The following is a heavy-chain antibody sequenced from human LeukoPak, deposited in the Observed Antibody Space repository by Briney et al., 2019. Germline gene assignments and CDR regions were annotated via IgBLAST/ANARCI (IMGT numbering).Heavy chain of an antibody. J-gene: IGHJ4*02. D-gene: IGHD1-26*01. CDR1: GYSFTSYW. V-gene: IGHV5-51*01. CDR2: IYPGDSDT. Sequence: GESLKISCKGSGYSFTSYWIGWVRQMPGKGLEWMGIIYPGDSDTRYSPSFQGQVTISADKSINTAYLQWSSLKASDTAMYYCARGGRAGYSGTIGDYWGQGTLVTVSS. CDR3: ARGGRAGYSGTIGDY.